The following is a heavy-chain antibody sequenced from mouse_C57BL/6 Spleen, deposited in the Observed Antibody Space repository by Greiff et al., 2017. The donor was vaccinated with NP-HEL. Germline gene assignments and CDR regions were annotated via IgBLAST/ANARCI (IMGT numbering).Heavy chain of an antibody. CDR2: IHPNSGST. CDR3: ARGVYYVYDEDFDY. J-gene: IGHJ2*01. Sequence: QVQLQQPGAELVKPGASVKLSCKASGYTFTSYWMHWVKQRPGQGLEWIGMIHPNSGSTNYKEKFKSKATLTVDKSSSTAYLQLSSLTSEDSSFYSCARGVYYVYDEDFDYWGQGTTLTVSS. CDR1: GYTFTSYW. V-gene: IGHV1-64*01. D-gene: IGHD2-2*01.